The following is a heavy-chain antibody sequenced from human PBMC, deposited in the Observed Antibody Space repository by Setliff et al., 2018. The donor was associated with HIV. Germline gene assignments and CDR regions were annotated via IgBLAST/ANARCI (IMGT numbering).Heavy chain of an antibody. CDR2: IYASGST. J-gene: IGHJ4*02. CDR3: ARGPPGSSIGWYVGY. Sequence: SETLSLTCTVSGGSFSSYHWSWIRHRAGKGLEWIGHIYASGSTKYNPSLESRVTMSVDTSRTQFSLKLRSVTAADTAIYYCARGPPGSSIGWYVGYWGQGTLVTVSS. V-gene: IGHV4-4*07. D-gene: IGHD6-19*01. CDR1: GGSFSSYH.